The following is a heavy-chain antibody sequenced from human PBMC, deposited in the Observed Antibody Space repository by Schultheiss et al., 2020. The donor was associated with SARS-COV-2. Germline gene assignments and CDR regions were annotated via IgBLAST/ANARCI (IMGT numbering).Heavy chain of an antibody. CDR1: GFTFSSYS. Sequence: GALRLSCAASGFTFSSYSMNWVRQAPGKGLEWVSSISSSSSYIYYADSVKGRFTISRDNAKNSLYLQMNSLRAEDTAVYYCARDSAAVELDYWGQGTLVTVSS. J-gene: IGHJ4*02. V-gene: IGHV3-21*01. CDR3: ARDSAAVELDY. D-gene: IGHD2-15*01. CDR2: ISSSSSYI.